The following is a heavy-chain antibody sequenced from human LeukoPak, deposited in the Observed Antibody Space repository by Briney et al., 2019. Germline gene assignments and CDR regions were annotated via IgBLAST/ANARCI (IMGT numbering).Heavy chain of an antibody. CDR3: ARDLYSRRMDYYGSGSYFAY. J-gene: IGHJ4*02. D-gene: IGHD3-10*01. Sequence: ASVKVSCKASGGTFSSYAISWVRQAPGQGLEWMGGIIPIFGTANYAQKFQGRVTITADESTSTAYMELRSLRSDDTAVYYCARDLYSRRMDYYGSGSYFAYWGQGTLVTVSS. CDR1: GGTFSSYA. CDR2: IIPIFGTA. V-gene: IGHV1-69*13.